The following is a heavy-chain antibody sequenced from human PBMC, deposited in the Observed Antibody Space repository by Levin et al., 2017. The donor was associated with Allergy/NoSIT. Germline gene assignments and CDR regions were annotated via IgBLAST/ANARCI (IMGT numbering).Heavy chain of an antibody. CDR3: AKDPGLWFGDP. J-gene: IGHJ5*02. V-gene: IGHV3-30*18. CDR1: GFTFSDCG. D-gene: IGHD3-10*01. Sequence: HGESLKISCAASGFTFSDCGMHWVRQAPGKGLEWVAVISSDGKTKYHADSVKGRFTISRDDSKNTLYLQMNSLGAEDTALYYCAKDPGLWFGDPWGQGTLVTVSS. CDR2: ISSDGKTK.